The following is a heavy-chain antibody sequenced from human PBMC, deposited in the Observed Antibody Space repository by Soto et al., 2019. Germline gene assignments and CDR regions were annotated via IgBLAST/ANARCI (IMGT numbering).Heavy chain of an antibody. CDR1: GGSISSGDYY. CDR3: ARTKTSSTSFHVDY. J-gene: IGHJ4*02. V-gene: IGHV4-31*03. D-gene: IGHD2-2*01. CDR2: IYYSGST. Sequence: QVQLQESGPGLVKPSLTLSLTCTVSGGSISSGDYYWTWIRQHPGKGLEWIGYIYYSGSTKHNPSLKSRITISVDTSKNQFSLKLNSVTAADTAVYYCARTKTSSTSFHVDYWGQGTQVTVSS.